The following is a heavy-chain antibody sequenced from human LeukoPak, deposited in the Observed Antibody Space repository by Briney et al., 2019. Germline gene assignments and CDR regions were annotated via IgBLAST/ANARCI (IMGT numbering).Heavy chain of an antibody. V-gene: IGHV4-59*08. CDR3: ARQRNDAFDI. CDR2: IYYSGST. CDR1: GGSISSYY. Sequence: SETLSLTCTVSGGSISSYYWSWIRQPPGKGLEWIGYIYYSGSTNYDPSLKSRVTISVDTSKNQFSLKLSSVTAADTAVYYCARQRNDAFDIWGQGTMVTVSS. J-gene: IGHJ3*02.